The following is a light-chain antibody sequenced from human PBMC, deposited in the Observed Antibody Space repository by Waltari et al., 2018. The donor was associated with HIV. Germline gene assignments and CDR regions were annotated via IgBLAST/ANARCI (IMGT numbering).Light chain of an antibody. CDR1: LGNNNYS. CDR3: QSWGGGSWV. Sequence: QLVLTQSPSASASLGASVKLPCSRALGNNNYSIACPQQQPAKGPRFLMKLNSDGSHTKGDGIPDRFSGSSSGTERYLTIASLQSEDEADYYCQSWGGGSWVFGGGTKLTVL. CDR2: LNSDGSH. J-gene: IGLJ3*02. V-gene: IGLV4-69*01.